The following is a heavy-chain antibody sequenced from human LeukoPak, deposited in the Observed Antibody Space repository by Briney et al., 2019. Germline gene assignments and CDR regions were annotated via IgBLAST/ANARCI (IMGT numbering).Heavy chain of an antibody. D-gene: IGHD1-26*01. Sequence: GGSLRLSRAASGFIFSSYAMSWVRQAPGKGLEWVSHISASGGTIYYADSVKGRFTISRDNSKNTLYLQMNSLRAEDTALYYCAKQHGNFDSWGQGTLVTVSS. V-gene: IGHV3-23*01. J-gene: IGHJ4*02. CDR2: ISASGGTI. CDR3: AKQHGNFDS. CDR1: GFIFSSYA.